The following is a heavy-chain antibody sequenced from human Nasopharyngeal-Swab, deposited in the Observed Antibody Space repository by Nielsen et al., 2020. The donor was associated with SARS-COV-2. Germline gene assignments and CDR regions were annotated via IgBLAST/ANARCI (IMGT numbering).Heavy chain of an antibody. J-gene: IGHJ5*02. D-gene: IGHD5-18*01. CDR1: GGSFSGYY. CDR3: ARLGIQLWSKNWFDP. Sequence: SETLSLTCAVYGGSFSGYYWSWIRQPPGKGLEWIGEINHSGSTNYNPFLKSRVTISVDTSKNQFSLKLSSVTAADTAVYYCARLGIQLWSKNWFDPWGQGTMVTVSS. V-gene: IGHV4-34*01. CDR2: INHSGST.